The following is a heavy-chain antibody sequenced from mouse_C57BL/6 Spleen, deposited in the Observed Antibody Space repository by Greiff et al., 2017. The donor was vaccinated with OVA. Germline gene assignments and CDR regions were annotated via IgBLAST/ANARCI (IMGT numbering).Heavy chain of an antibody. CDR2: INYDGSST. D-gene: IGHD2-4*01. V-gene: IGHV5-16*01. Sequence: EVKVVESEGGLVQPGSSMKLSCTASGFTFSDYYMAWVRQVPEKGLEWVANINYDGSSTYYLDSLKSRFIISRDNAKNILYLQMSSLKSEDTATYYCAREGYDYDDWYFDVWGTGTTVTVSS. CDR3: AREGYDYDDWYFDV. CDR1: GFTFSDYY. J-gene: IGHJ1*03.